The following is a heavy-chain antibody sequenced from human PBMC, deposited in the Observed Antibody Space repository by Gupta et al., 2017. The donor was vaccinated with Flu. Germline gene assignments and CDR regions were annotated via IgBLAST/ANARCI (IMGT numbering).Heavy chain of an antibody. J-gene: IGHJ4*02. CDR2: INPNTGGT. CDR3: ARGPPRGCRGGNCYSVDY. Sequence: GQGLEWMGRINPNTGGTDYPRNFRGRVTMTRDTSISTAYMELSRLRSDDTAVYYCARGPPRGCRGGNCYSVDYWGQGTLVTVSS. V-gene: IGHV1-2*06. D-gene: IGHD2-15*01.